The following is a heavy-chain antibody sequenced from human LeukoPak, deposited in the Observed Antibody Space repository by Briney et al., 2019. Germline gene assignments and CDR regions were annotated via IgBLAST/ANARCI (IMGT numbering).Heavy chain of an antibody. D-gene: IGHD3-3*01. Sequence: GGSLRLSCAASGFTFSSYWMSWVRQAPGKGLEGVANIKQGGSEKYYVDSVKGRFTISRDNTKNSLYLQMNSLRAEDTAVYYCAREGFGVVRYYYYYMDVWGKGTTVTVSS. CDR1: GFTFSSYW. J-gene: IGHJ6*03. CDR3: AREGFGVVRYYYYYMDV. CDR2: IKQGGSEK. V-gene: IGHV3-7*01.